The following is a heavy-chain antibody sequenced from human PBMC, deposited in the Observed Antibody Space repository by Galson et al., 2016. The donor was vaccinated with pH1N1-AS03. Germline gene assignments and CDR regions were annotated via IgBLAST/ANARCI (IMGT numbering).Heavy chain of an antibody. V-gene: IGHV1-69*06. CDR2: IIAMFGTA. J-gene: IGHJ3*02. D-gene: IGHD3-3*01. Sequence: SVKVSCKASGGTFSSYAISWVRQAPGQGLEWMGGIIAMFGTANYAQKVQGRVTITADKSTSTAYMELSSLRSEDTAVDYCARDANYDFWSGHDAVDIWGQGTMVTVSS. CDR1: GGTFSSYA. CDR3: ARDANYDFWSGHDAVDI.